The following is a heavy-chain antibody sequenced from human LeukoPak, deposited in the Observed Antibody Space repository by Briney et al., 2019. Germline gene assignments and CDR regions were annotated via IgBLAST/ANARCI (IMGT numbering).Heavy chain of an antibody. CDR3: ARDNRHWNGGGYYYYMDV. J-gene: IGHJ6*03. V-gene: IGHV4-38-2*02. CDR2: IYHSGRT. CDR1: GYSISSGYY. D-gene: IGHD1-1*01. Sequence: PSETLSLTCTVSGYSISSGYYWGWIRQPPGKGLEWIGSIYHSGRTFYNPSLKSRVTMSVDTSKNQFSLKLSSVTAADTAVYYCARDNRHWNGGGYYYYMDVWGKGTTVTISS.